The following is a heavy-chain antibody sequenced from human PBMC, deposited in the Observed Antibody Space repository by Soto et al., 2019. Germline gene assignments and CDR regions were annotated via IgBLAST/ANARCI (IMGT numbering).Heavy chain of an antibody. V-gene: IGHV4-4*02. J-gene: IGHJ6*02. CDR1: GDSVTRSNW. CDR3: ATSGWNEDFYYYYGMDV. Sequence: QVKLQESGPGLVKPSGTLSLTCAVSGDSVTRSNWWSWVRQSPGKGLEWIGEIYHSGNTKYNPSLKSRITMSVDKSKNQFSLNLTSVTAADTAVYYCATSGWNEDFYYYYGMDVWGQWTTVTVSS. D-gene: IGHD6-19*01. CDR2: IYHSGNT.